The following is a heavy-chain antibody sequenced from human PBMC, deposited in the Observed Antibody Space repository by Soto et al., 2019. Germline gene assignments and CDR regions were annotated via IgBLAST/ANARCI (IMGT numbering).Heavy chain of an antibody. CDR3: ARGRVGTAYFDY. V-gene: IGHV3-48*02. CDR2: ITSSSTTI. D-gene: IGHD2-21*02. CDR1: GFTFTSNS. Sequence: GSLRLSCAASGFTFTSNSMIWVRQAPGKGLEWISYITSSSTTIYYADSVKGRFTISRDNAKNSVYLQLNSLRDEDTALYYCARGRVGTAYFDYWGQGALVTVSS. J-gene: IGHJ4*02.